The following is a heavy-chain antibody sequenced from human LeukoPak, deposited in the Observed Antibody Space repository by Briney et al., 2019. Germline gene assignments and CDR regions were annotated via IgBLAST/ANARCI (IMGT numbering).Heavy chain of an antibody. Sequence: PGGSLRLSCAASGFTFSSYSMNWVRQAPGKGREWVSSISSSGIYKYFADSVKGRFTISRDNAKNSLYLQMNSLRAEDTAMYYCARDHYYDSSGYYDSHDAFDIWGQGTMVTVSS. CDR2: ISSSGIYK. CDR3: ARDHYYDSSGYYDSHDAFDI. V-gene: IGHV3-21*01. CDR1: GFTFSSYS. D-gene: IGHD3-22*01. J-gene: IGHJ3*02.